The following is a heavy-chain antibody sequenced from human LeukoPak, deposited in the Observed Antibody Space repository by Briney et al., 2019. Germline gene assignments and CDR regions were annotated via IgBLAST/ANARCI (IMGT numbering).Heavy chain of an antibody. CDR1: GYTFTSYG. CDR3: ARSGPKTPLYYFDY. V-gene: IGHV1-18*01. CDR2: ISAYNGNT. D-gene: IGHD2-15*01. J-gene: IGHJ4*02. Sequence: ASVKVSCKASGYTFTSYGISWVRQAPGQGLEWMGWISAYNGNTNYAQKLQGRVTMTTDTSTSTAYMELRSLRSDDTDVYYCARSGPKTPLYYFDYWGQGTLVTVSS.